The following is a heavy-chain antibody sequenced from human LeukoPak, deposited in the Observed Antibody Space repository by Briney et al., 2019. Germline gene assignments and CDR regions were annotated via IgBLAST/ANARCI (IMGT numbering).Heavy chain of an antibody. V-gene: IGHV3-30-3*01. J-gene: IGHJ4*02. CDR2: ISYDGSKK. CDR3: ARDSSDY. Sequence: PGTSLRLSCAVSGFTFSRYAMHWVRQAPGKGLEWVAVISYDGSKKADSVKGRFTISRDNSKNNLYLQMTSLRAEDTAVYYCARDSSDYWGQGTLVTVSS. CDR1: GFTFSRYA.